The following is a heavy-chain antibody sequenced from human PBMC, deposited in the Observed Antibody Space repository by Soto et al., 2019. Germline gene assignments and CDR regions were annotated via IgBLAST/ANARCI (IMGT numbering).Heavy chain of an antibody. CDR2: IHYNGGT. D-gene: IGHD4-17*01. CDR1: GGSISGYY. Sequence: SETLSLTCVVSGGSISGYYWSWIRQLPGKGMEWIGYIHYNGGTSYSPSLKSRVTVSVDTSKNQFSLKLSSVTAADTAVYYCARNHYGDPPLKNWFDPWGQGSLVTVSS. CDR3: ARNHYGDPPLKNWFDP. J-gene: IGHJ5*02. V-gene: IGHV4-59*01.